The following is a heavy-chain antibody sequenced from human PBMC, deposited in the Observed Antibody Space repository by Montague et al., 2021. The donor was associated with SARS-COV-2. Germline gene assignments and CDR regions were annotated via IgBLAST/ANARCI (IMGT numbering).Heavy chain of an antibody. Sequence: TLSLTCSVSGGSISSGCYYWSWIRQHPGKGLEWIGYIYYSGSTYYNPSLKSRVTISVDTSKNQFSLKLRSVTAADTAVYYCARARRCSGSGSCFNYRVNWFDVWGQGTLVTVSS. J-gene: IGHJ5*02. D-gene: IGHD3-10*01. V-gene: IGHV4-31*03. CDR2: IYYSGST. CDR3: ARARRCSGSGSCFNYRVNWFDV. CDR1: GGSISSGCYY.